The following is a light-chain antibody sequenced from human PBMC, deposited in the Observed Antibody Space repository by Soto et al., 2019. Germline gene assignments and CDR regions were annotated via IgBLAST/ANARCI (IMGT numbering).Light chain of an antibody. J-gene: IGKJ2*01. Sequence: EIVLTQSPRTLSLSPGERATLSCRASQRIIFNYLAWYQKKPGQAPRLLIYDASSRATGIPDRFSGSGSGTDFTLTITRLEPEDFAVYYCQQYGSSSQVTFGQGTKLESK. CDR3: QQYGSSSQVT. V-gene: IGKV3-20*01. CDR1: QRIIFNY. CDR2: DAS.